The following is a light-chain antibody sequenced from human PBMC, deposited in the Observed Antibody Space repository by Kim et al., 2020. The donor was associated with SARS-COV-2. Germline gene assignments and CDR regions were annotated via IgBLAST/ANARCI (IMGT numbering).Light chain of an antibody. V-gene: IGKV3D-7*01. CDR2: GAS. CDR1: QGVSSSY. Sequence: PGERATLSCRASQGVSSSYLTWYQQKPGQAPRLLIYGASSRATGIPARFSGSGSGTDFTLTISSLQPEDFAVYYCQQDYNLLTFGGGTKLEIK. J-gene: IGKJ4*01. CDR3: QQDYNLLT.